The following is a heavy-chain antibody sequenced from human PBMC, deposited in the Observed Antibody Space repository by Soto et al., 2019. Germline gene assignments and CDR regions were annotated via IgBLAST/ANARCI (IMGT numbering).Heavy chain of an antibody. D-gene: IGHD3-9*01. CDR2: IYWDNDK. Sequence: SGPTLVNPTQTLTLTCTFSGFSLSTSGVGVGWIRQPPGKALEWLALIYWDNDKYYSPSLKSRLTITKDTSKNQVALTLTNMDPVDTATYYCAYRVFWRPFDWSLGWFEPWGPGTLVTVSS. CDR3: AYRVFWRPFDWSLGWFEP. V-gene: IGHV2-5*02. J-gene: IGHJ5*02. CDR1: GFSLSTSGVG.